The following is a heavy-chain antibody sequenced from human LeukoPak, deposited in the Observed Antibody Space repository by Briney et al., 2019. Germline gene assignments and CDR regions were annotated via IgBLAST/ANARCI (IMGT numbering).Heavy chain of an antibody. CDR3: ARTYCSRTSCYQDY. CDR2: IYYSGST. J-gene: IGHJ4*02. Sequence: PSETLSLTCTVSGGSISSYYWSWIRQPPGKGLEWIGYIYYSGSTNYNPSLKSRVTISVDTSKNQFSLKLSSVTAADTAVYYCARTYCSRTSCYQDYWGQGTLVTVSS. D-gene: IGHD2-2*01. CDR1: GGSISSYY. V-gene: IGHV4-59*01.